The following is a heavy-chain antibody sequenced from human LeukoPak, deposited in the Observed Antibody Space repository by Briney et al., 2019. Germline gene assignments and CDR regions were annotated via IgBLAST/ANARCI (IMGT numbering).Heavy chain of an antibody. CDR1: VFSHSNYW. CDR2: IGQDGSEY. Sequence: GGSLRLTFPASVFSHSNYWMSWVRQAPGKELEGVANIGQDGSEYYYVDSVKGRFNISRDKAKESPYPQMDSLRVEDTAVYYCARDPPPVASRFDIWGQGTLATVSS. J-gene: IGHJ4*02. V-gene: IGHV3-7*01. CDR3: ARDPPPVASRFDI. D-gene: IGHD4-23*01.